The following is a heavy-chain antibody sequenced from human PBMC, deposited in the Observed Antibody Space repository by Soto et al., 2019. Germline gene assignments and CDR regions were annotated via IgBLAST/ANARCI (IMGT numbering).Heavy chain of an antibody. D-gene: IGHD2-2*01. V-gene: IGHV1-69*01. Sequence: QVQLVQSGAEVKKPGSSVKVSCKASGGTFSSYAISWVRQAPGQGLEWMGGIIPIFGTANYAQKFQGRVTITEDESTSTAYMELSRLRSEDTAVYYCARGRDIVVVPAAIPEHGMDVWGQGTTVTVSS. CDR3: ARGRDIVVVPAAIPEHGMDV. J-gene: IGHJ6*02. CDR1: GGTFSSYA. CDR2: IIPIFGTA.